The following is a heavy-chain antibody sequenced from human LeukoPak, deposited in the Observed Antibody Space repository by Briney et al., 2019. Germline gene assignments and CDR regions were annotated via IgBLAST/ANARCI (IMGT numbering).Heavy chain of an antibody. J-gene: IGHJ6*03. V-gene: IGHV4-59*12. CDR1: GGSISSYY. D-gene: IGHD5-18*01. CDR2: IYYDGST. Sequence: SETLSLTCTVSGGSISSYYWSWIRQSPGKGLEGIGYIYYDGSTNYNPSLRGRVTISVDTPKNQFSLKLSSVTAAETAVYYCAREGRYRYGYNEYHLYMDIWGKGTTVTVSS. CDR3: AREGRYRYGYNEYHLYMDI.